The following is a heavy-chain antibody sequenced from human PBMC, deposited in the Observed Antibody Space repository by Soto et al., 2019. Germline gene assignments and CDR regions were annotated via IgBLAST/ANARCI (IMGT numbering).Heavy chain of an antibody. Sequence: EASVKVSCKASGYTFTSYYMHWVRQDPGQGLEWMGIINPSGGSTSYAQKFQGRVTMTRDTSTSTVYMELSSLRSEDTAVYYCARVWAAGPLNYYYYGMDVWGQGTTVTVSS. V-gene: IGHV1-46*01. CDR3: ARVWAAGPLNYYYYGMDV. D-gene: IGHD6-13*01. CDR1: GYTFTSYY. CDR2: INPSGGST. J-gene: IGHJ6*02.